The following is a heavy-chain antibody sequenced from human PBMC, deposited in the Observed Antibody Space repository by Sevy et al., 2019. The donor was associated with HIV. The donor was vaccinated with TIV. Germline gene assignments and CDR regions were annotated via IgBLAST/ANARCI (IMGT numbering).Heavy chain of an antibody. CDR3: ARDRATSATGTLFDY. Sequence: GGSLRLSCAASGFTSSSYAMSWVRQPPGRGLEWVSTISDSGVSKYYADSVKGRFTISRDNSKNILYLQMNSLRAEDTAVYYCARDRATSATGTLFDYWGQGTLVTVSS. V-gene: IGHV3-23*01. J-gene: IGHJ4*02. CDR2: ISDSGVSK. CDR1: GFTSSSYA. D-gene: IGHD3-9*01.